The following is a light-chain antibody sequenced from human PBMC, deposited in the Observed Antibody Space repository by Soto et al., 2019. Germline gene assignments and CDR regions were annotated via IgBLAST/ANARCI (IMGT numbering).Light chain of an antibody. J-gene: IGKJ4*01. CDR2: LGS. Sequence: EIVLTQSPLSLPVTPGEPASISCRSSRNLLHSNGYYYLDWYLQKPGQSSQLLIYLGSNRASGVPDRFSGSVSGTDFTLTISRVEAEDVGVYFCAQGLATPFTFGGGTKVEIK. CDR3: AQGLATPFT. V-gene: IGKV2-28*01. CDR1: RNLLHSNGYYY.